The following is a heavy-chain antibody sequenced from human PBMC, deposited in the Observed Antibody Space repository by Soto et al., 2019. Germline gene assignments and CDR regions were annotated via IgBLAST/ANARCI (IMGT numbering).Heavy chain of an antibody. J-gene: IGHJ6*02. D-gene: IGHD3-22*01. V-gene: IGHV1-69*12. CDR2: IIPIFGTA. CDR1: GGTFSSYA. Sequence: QVQLVQSGAEVKKPGSSVKVSCKASGGTFSSYAISWVRQAPGQGLEWMGGIIPIFGTANYAQKFQGRVXITADESTSTXXMXLXXLRAEDTAVYYCARETDDSSGDVGQRDYYYYGMDVWGQGTTVTVSS. CDR3: ARETDDSSGDVGQRDYYYYGMDV.